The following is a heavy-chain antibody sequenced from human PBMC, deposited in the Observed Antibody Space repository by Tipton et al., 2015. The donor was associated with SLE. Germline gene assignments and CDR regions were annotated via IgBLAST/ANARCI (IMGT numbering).Heavy chain of an antibody. Sequence: QVQLVQSGAEVKKPGASVKVSCKASGYTFTSYGISWVRQAPGQGLEWMGWISAYNGNTNYAQKLQGRVTMTRDTSTSTLYMKLGSLKSEDSAVYYCARGRDPLGSWGYYYYFMDVWGNGTTVTVSS. V-gene: IGHV1-18*04. CDR1: GYTFTSYG. CDR3: ARGRDPLGSWGYYYYFMDV. J-gene: IGHJ6*03. CDR2: ISAYNGNT. D-gene: IGHD7-27*01.